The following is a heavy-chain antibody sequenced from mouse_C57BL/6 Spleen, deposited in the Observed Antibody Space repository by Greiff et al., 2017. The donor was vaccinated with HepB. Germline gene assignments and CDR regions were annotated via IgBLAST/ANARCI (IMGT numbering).Heavy chain of an antibody. CDR2: IRNKANGYTT. J-gene: IGHJ1*03. Sequence: EVQLVESGGGLVQPGGSLSLSCAASGFTFTDYYMSWVRQPPGKALEWLGFIRNKANGYTTEYSASVKGRFTISRDNSQSILYLQMNALRAEDSATYYCARYGYDSHWYFDVWGTGTTVTVSS. D-gene: IGHD2-2*01. V-gene: IGHV7-3*01. CDR1: GFTFTDYY. CDR3: ARYGYDSHWYFDV.